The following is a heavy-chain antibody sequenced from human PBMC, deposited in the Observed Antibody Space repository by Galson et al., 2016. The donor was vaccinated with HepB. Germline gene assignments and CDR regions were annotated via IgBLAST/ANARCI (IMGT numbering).Heavy chain of an antibody. Sequence: SLRLSCAVSGFTFINAWMNWVRQAPGKGLEWVGRIKSNTDGGTTDYAAPVKGRFTISRDDSRNTLFLHMNSLKTEDTAVYFCTTLVIFYEHDYWGPGTQVTVSS. CDR3: TTLVIFYEHDY. V-gene: IGHV3-15*01. D-gene: IGHD2/OR15-2a*01. J-gene: IGHJ4*02. CDR2: IKSNTDGGTT. CDR1: GFTFINAW.